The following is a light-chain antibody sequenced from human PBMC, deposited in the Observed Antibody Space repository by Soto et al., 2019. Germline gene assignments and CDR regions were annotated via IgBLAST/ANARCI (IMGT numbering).Light chain of an antibody. Sequence: IVLTQSTSTLSLSPGKRATLSCGASQNISNYLIWYQQKPGQAPRLLIYDVSNRATGIPARFSGSGYGTDFNLTISSLEPEDFAVYYCQQRSNSPRTFGQGTKVDI. J-gene: IGKJ1*01. CDR1: QNISNY. V-gene: IGKV3-11*01. CDR2: DVS. CDR3: QQRSNSPRT.